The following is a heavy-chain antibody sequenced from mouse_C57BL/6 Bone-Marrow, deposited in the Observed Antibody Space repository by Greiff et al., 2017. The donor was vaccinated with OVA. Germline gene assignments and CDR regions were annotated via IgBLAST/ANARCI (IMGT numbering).Heavy chain of an antibody. D-gene: IGHD4-1*01. J-gene: IGHJ3*01. CDR2: IHPNSGST. CDR3: ARVAGTIFAY. CDR1: GYTFTSYW. V-gene: IGHV1-64*01. Sequence: QVHVKQSGAELVKPGASVKLSCKASGYTFTSYWMHWVKQRPGQGLEWIGMIHPNSGSTNYNEKFKSKATLTVDKSSSTAYMQLSSLTSEDSAVYYCARVAGTIFAYWGQGTLVTVSA.